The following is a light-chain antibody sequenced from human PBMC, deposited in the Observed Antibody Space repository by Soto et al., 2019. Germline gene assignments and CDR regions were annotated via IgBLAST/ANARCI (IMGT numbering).Light chain of an antibody. CDR3: QHYGTSLWT. Sequence: EIMLTQSPGTLSLSPGERATLSCRASQSVSSSFLAWYQQKPGQAPRLLIYGASIRATGIPDRFSGSGSGSDFTLTISRLEPEGCALYLCQHYGTSLWTFGQGTKVEIK. V-gene: IGKV3-20*01. CDR1: QSVSSSF. J-gene: IGKJ1*01. CDR2: GAS.